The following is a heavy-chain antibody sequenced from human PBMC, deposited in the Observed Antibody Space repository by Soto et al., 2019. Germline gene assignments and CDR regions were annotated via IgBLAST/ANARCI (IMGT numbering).Heavy chain of an antibody. CDR3: ARDTFGGAYDFWH. D-gene: IGHD3-3*01. CDR2: ISSGGST. Sequence: EVQLVESGGGFVQPGGCLRLSCAASGFTVSNFYMTWVRQAPGKGLEWVSVISSGGSTYYADSVKGRFTISRDNSKNTLYLEMNSLRAGDTAVYYCARDTFGGAYDFWHGGQGTLVTVSS. V-gene: IGHV3-66*01. CDR1: GFTVSNFY. J-gene: IGHJ4*02.